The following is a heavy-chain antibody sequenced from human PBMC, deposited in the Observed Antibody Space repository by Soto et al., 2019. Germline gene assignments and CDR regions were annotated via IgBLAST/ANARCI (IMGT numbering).Heavy chain of an antibody. CDR2: TIPIIGTI. V-gene: IGHV1-69*08. CDR3: AGDPDSHYNDSHASSYP. J-gene: IGHJ5*02. D-gene: IGHD3-22*01. CDR1: GGTFSTYT. Sequence: QVQLVQSGAEVKKPGSSVKVSCKASGGTFSTYTITWVRQAPGQRPDWTRRTIPIIGTINHAQKFQGRVTITADKFTGTAYMELTRLRSDDTAVYYCAGDPDSHYNDSHASSYPWGQGTLVTVSS.